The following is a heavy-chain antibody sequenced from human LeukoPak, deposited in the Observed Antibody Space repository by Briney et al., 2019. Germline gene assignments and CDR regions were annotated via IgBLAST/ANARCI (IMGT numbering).Heavy chain of an antibody. V-gene: IGHV3-15*01. CDR1: GFTFSNAW. Sequence: GGSLGLSCAASGFTFSNAWMSWVRQAPGKGLEWVGRIKSKTDGGTTDYAAPVKGRFTISRDDSKNTLYLQMNSLKTEDTAVYYCTTDMKIMITFGGVIAEDYWGQGTLVTVSS. D-gene: IGHD3-16*02. J-gene: IGHJ4*02. CDR2: IKSKTDGGTT. CDR3: TTDMKIMITFGGVIAEDY.